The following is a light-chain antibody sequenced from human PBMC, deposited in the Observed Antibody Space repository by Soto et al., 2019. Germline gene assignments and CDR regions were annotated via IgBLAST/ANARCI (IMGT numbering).Light chain of an antibody. CDR3: QQRRSWQVT. Sequence: ENVLTQSPATLSLSPGEGATLSCRASQSINTYLAWYQQKPGRAPRLLIYDASKRATGIPARFSGSGSGTNFTLTISSLEPEDFAVYYCQQRRSWQVTFGQGTRLEI. CDR2: DAS. J-gene: IGKJ5*01. CDR1: QSINTY. V-gene: IGKV3D-11*02.